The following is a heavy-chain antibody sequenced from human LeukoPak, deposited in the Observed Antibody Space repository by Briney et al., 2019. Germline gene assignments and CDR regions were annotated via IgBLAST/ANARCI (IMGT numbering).Heavy chain of an antibody. V-gene: IGHV4-39*07. CDR2: IYYSGST. Sequence: SETLSLTCTVSGGSISSSSYYWGWIRQPPGKGLEWIGSIYYSGSTYYNPSLKSRVTISVDTSKNQFSLKLSSVTAADTAVYYCARDMPGIAAAGPCDAFDIWGQGTMVTVSS. CDR1: GGSISSSSYY. D-gene: IGHD6-13*01. J-gene: IGHJ3*02. CDR3: ARDMPGIAAAGPCDAFDI.